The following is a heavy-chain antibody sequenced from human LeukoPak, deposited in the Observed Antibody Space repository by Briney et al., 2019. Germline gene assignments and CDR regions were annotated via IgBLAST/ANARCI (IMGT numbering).Heavy chain of an antibody. Sequence: PSETLSLTCTVSGGSISSYYWSWIRQPPGKGLEWIGYIYYSGSTNYNPSLKSRVTISVDTSKNQFSLKLSSVTAADTAVYYCARGSYDSSGYYYTLFDYWGQGTLVTVSS. D-gene: IGHD3-22*01. CDR3: ARGSYDSSGYYYTLFDY. V-gene: IGHV4-59*01. CDR1: GGSISSYY. J-gene: IGHJ4*02. CDR2: IYYSGST.